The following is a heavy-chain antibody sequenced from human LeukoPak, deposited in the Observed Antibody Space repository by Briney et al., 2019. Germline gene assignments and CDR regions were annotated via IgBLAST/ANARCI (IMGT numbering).Heavy chain of an antibody. J-gene: IGHJ4*02. V-gene: IGHV4-30-4*01. CDR3: ARGDHSSGPPRMDY. Sequence: SETLSLTCTVSGGSISSGDYYWSWIRQPPGKGLEWIGYIYYSGSTYYNPSLKSRVTISVDTSKNQFSLKLSSVTAADTAVYYCARGDHSSGPPRMDYWGQGILVTVSS. CDR2: IYYSGST. D-gene: IGHD3-22*01. CDR1: GGSISSGDYY.